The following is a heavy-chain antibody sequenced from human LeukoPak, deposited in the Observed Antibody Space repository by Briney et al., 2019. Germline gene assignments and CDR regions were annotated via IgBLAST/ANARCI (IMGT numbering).Heavy chain of an antibody. CDR1: GYTFTSYY. Sequence: ASVKVSCKASGYTFTSYYMHWVRQAPGQGREGMGMINPSGGSTSYAQKFQGRVTMTRDTSTSTVYMELSSLRSEDTAVYYCARDLARGYPVYYFDYWGQGTLVTVSS. V-gene: IGHV1-46*01. J-gene: IGHJ4*02. D-gene: IGHD5-12*01. CDR2: INPSGGST. CDR3: ARDLARGYPVYYFDY.